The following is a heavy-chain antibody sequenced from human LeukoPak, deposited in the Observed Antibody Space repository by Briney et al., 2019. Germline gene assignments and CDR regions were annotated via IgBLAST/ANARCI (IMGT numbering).Heavy chain of an antibody. CDR3: ARGGIVGAFDY. CDR1: GFTLSNYW. Sequence: PGGSLRLSCATSGFTLSNYWMHWFRQVPGEGLVWVSHITNDALATNYADSVKGRFIISRDSAKNTLYLQMNNLRAEDTAVYYCARGGIVGAFDYWGQGTLVTVSS. CDR2: ITNDALAT. V-gene: IGHV3-74*01. D-gene: IGHD2/OR15-2a*01. J-gene: IGHJ4*02.